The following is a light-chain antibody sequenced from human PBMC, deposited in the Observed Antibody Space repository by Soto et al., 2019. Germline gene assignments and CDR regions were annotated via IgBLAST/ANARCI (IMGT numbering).Light chain of an antibody. CDR3: QKYKSAPYT. V-gene: IGKV1-27*01. CDR2: DAS. CDR1: QGISNS. Sequence: DIQMTQSPSSLSASIVDRVTITCRASQGISNSLAWYQQKPGKGPSLLIYDASTLQSGVPSRFSGSGSGTDFTLTINSLQPEDVATYYCQKYKSAPYTFGPGTKVDI. J-gene: IGKJ3*01.